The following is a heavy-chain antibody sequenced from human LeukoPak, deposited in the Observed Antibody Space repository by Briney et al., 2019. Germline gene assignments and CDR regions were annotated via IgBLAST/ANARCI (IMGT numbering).Heavy chain of an antibody. CDR2: INPNSGGT. D-gene: IGHD5-12*01. V-gene: IGHV1-2*02. J-gene: IGHJ4*02. CDR3: ARVVEVATITFDDY. Sequence: ASVNVSCKASGYTFTGYYMHWVRQAPGQGLEWMGWINPNSGGTNYAQKFQGRVTMTRDTSISTAYMELSRLRSDDTAVYYCARVVEVATITFDDYWGQGTLVTVSS. CDR1: GYTFTGYY.